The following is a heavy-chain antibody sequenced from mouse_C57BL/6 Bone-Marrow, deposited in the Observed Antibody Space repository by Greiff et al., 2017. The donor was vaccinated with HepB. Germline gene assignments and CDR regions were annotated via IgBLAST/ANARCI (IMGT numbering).Heavy chain of an antibody. CDR1: GFNIKDDY. CDR3: TTKRIDSSGPPWFAY. CDR2: IDPENGDT. Sequence: VQLQQSGAELVRPGASVKLSCTASGFNIKDDYMHWVKQRPEQGLEWIGWIDPENGDTEYASKFQGKATITADTSSNTAYLQLSSLTSEDTAVYYCTTKRIDSSGPPWFAYWGQGTLVTVSA. V-gene: IGHV14-4*01. D-gene: IGHD3-2*02. J-gene: IGHJ3*01.